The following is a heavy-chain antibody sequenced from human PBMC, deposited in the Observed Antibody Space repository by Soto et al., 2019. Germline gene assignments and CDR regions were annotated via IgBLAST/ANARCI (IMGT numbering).Heavy chain of an antibody. CDR1: GGSISSSSYY. Sequence: SETLSLTCTVSGGSISSSSYYWGWIRQPPGKGLEWIGSIYYSGSTYYNPSLKSRVTISVDTSKNQFSLKLSSVTAADTAVYYCARPDEQHLVYYYYGMDVWGQGTTVTVSS. J-gene: IGHJ6*02. CDR3: ARPDEQHLVYYYYGMDV. CDR2: IYYSGST. V-gene: IGHV4-39*01. D-gene: IGHD6-13*01.